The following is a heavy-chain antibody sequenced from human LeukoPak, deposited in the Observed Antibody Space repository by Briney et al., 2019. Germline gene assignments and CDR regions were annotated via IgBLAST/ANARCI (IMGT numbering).Heavy chain of an antibody. CDR3: AKDLNTVVIQYFDA. D-gene: IGHD2-21*01. Sequence: GGSLRLSCTGSGFPFSSYGMDWVRQTPGRGLEWVAFIRYDGKTEYYADSVKGRFTIAREDSHSTVHLHMKDLRPDDAAVYFCAKDLNTVVIQYFDARRQETLVSVSS. J-gene: IGHJ4*02. CDR1: GFPFSSYG. V-gene: IGHV3-30*02. CDR2: IRYDGKTE.